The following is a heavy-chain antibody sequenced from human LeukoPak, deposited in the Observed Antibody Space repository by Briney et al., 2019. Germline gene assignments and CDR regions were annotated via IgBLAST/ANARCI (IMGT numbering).Heavy chain of an antibody. CDR2: IIPILGIA. CDR1: GYTFTSYG. D-gene: IGHD1-1*01. CDR3: ARGLWEGRTNHYFDY. J-gene: IGHJ4*02. Sequence: ASVKVSCKASGYTFTSYGISWVRQAPGQGLEWMGRIIPILGIANYAQKFQGRVTITADKSTSTAYMELSSLRSEDTAVYYCARGLWEGRTNHYFDYWGQGTLVTVSS. V-gene: IGHV1-69*04.